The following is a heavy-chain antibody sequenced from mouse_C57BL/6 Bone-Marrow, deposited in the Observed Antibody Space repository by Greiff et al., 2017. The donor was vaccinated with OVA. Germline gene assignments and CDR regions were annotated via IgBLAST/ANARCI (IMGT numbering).Heavy chain of an antibody. CDR2: IDPKSGGT. CDR3: ARWVVDSSYGWFAY. D-gene: IGHD1-1*01. CDR1: GYTFTSYW. V-gene: IGHV1-72*01. Sequence: QVQLQQSGAELVKPGASVKLSCKASGYTFTSYWMHWVKQRPGRGLEWIGRIDPKSGGTKYNEKFKSKATLTVDKHSSTAYLQLSSLTSEDSAVYYCARWVVDSSYGWFAYWGQGTLVTVSA. J-gene: IGHJ3*01.